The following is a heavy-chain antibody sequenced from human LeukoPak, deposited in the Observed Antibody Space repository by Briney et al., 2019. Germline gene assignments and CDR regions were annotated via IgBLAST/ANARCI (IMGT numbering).Heavy chain of an antibody. Sequence: GGSLRLSCAASGFTFSSYWMHWVRQAPGKGLVWVSRINSDGSSTSYADSVKGRFTISRDNAKNTLYLQMNSLRAEDTAVYYCARDRDTYYDFWSGYYGGGFDPWGQGTLVTVSS. CDR3: ARDRDTYYDFWSGYYGGGFDP. CDR1: GFTFSSYW. V-gene: IGHV3-74*01. J-gene: IGHJ5*02. D-gene: IGHD3-3*01. CDR2: INSDGSST.